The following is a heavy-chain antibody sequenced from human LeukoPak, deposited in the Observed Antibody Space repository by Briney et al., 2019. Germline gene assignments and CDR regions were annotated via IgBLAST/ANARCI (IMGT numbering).Heavy chain of an antibody. CDR1: GFTFDKYF. V-gene: IGHV3-21*01. D-gene: IGHD4-23*01. CDR3: TREVNEGFDY. J-gene: IGHJ4*02. CDR2: ISGTSTYI. Sequence: GGSLRLSCAASGFTFDKYFIHWVRQAPGKGLDWVSSISGTSTYIDYADSVKGRFTISRDNAKNSLYLQMNSLRAEDTAVYYCTREVNEGFDYWGQGTLVTVSS.